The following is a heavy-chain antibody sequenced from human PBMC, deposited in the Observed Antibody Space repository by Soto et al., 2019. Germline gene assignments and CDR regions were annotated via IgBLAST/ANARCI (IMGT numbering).Heavy chain of an antibody. CDR3: ARDSIPLVPAKWLDP. J-gene: IGHJ5*02. V-gene: IGHV1-18*01. CDR2: ISPYNGNT. CDR1: GYTFINHG. Sequence: GASVKVSCKASGYTFINHGINGVRQAPGQGHEWMGWISPYNGNTNYAQKFQGRVTMTTDTSTTTAYMELRSLTSHDTAVYYCARDSIPLVPAKWLDPWGQGTPVTVPS.